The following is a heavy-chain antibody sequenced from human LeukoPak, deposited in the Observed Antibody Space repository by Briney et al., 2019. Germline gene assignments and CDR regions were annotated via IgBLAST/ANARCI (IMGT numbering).Heavy chain of an antibody. D-gene: IGHD2-2*01. Sequence: GGSLRLSCLASGFTFNKYGMHWVRQTPGKGLEWLAAISYDSFNEDYRDSVKGRLTISRDNSKNTVDLQMDSLRAEDTAVYYCASSPLSHCSGTSCQYHDAFDIWGQGTMVTVCS. J-gene: IGHJ3*02. V-gene: IGHV3-30*03. CDR3: ASSPLSHCSGTSCQYHDAFDI. CDR1: GFTFNKYG. CDR2: ISYDSFNE.